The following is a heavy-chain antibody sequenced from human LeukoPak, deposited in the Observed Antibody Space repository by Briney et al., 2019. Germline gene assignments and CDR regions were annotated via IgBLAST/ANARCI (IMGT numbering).Heavy chain of an antibody. J-gene: IGHJ4*02. V-gene: IGHV3-21*01. Sequence: GGSLRLSCAASGFAFSSYSMNWVRQAPGKGLEWVSSISSSSSYIYYADSVKGRFTISRDNAKNSLYLQMNSLRAEDTAVYYCARVGVAAPFDYWGQGTLVTVSS. D-gene: IGHD2-15*01. CDR2: ISSSSSYI. CDR3: ARVGVAAPFDY. CDR1: GFAFSSYS.